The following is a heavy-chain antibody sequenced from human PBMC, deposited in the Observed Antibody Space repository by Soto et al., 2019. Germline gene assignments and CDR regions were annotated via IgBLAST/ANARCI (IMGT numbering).Heavy chain of an antibody. J-gene: IGHJ4*02. V-gene: IGHV3-11*05. Sequence: QVQLVESGGGLVKPGGSLRLCCAASGFTFSDYYMSWTRQAPGKGLEWVSHISSSSSHTNYADSVKGRFTISRDNAKNSLYLQMNSLRAEDTAVYYCARGGGSAQLWFGELLPFDYWGQGTLVTVSS. D-gene: IGHD3-10*01. CDR1: GFTFSDYY. CDR2: ISSSSSHT. CDR3: ARGGGSAQLWFGELLPFDY.